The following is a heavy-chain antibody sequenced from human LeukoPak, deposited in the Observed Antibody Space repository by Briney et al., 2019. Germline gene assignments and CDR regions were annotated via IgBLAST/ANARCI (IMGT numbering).Heavy chain of an antibody. CDR2: ISGSGGST. Sequence: GGSLRLSCAASGFTLSSYAMSWVRQAPGKGLEWVSAISGSGGSTYYADSVKGRFTISRDNSKNTLYLQMNSLRAEDTAVYYCAKISGSYNWIKYYFDYWGQGTLVTVSS. D-gene: IGHD1/OR15-1a*01. CDR3: AKISGSYNWIKYYFDY. J-gene: IGHJ4*02. CDR1: GFTLSSYA. V-gene: IGHV3-23*01.